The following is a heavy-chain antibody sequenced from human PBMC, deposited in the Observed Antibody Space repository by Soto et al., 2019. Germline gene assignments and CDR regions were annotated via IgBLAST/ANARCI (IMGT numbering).Heavy chain of an antibody. J-gene: IGHJ4*02. Sequence: SVKVSCRASGFTFTSSAVQWVRQARGQRLEWIGWIVVGSGNTNYAQNFQERVTITRDMSTSTAYMELSSLRSEDTAVYYCAAEADDSSGYYFNDYWGQGTLVTVSS. CDR2: IVVGSGNT. CDR1: GFTFTSSA. D-gene: IGHD3-22*01. V-gene: IGHV1-58*01. CDR3: AAEADDSSGYYFNDY.